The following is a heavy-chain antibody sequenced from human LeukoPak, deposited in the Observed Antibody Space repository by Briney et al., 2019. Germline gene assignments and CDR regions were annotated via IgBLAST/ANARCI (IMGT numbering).Heavy chain of an antibody. CDR1: GGSISSSSYY. CDR3: ARLGDGYLPYYFDY. V-gene: IGHV4-39*01. J-gene: IGHJ4*02. CDR2: IYYSGST. Sequence: PSETLSLTCTVSGGSISSSSYYWGWIRQPPGKGLEWIGSIYYSGSTYYNPSLKSRVTISVDTSKNQFSLKLSSVTAADTAVYYCARLGDGYLPYYFDYWGQGTLVTVSS. D-gene: IGHD5-24*01.